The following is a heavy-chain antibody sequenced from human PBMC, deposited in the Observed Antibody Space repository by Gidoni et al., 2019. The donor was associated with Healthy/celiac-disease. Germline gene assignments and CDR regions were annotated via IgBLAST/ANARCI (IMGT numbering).Heavy chain of an antibody. D-gene: IGHD3-22*01. V-gene: IGHV3-13*01. CDR3: ARGGYDSSGYQPLYYFDY. J-gene: IGHJ4*02. CDR1: GFTFSSYD. Sequence: EVQLVESGGGLVQPGGSLRLSCAASGFTFSSYDMHWVRQATGKGLECVSAIGTAGDTYYPGSVKGRFTISRENAKNSLYLQMNSLRAGDTAVYYCARGGYDSSGYQPLYYFDYWGQGTLVTVSS. CDR2: IGTAGDT.